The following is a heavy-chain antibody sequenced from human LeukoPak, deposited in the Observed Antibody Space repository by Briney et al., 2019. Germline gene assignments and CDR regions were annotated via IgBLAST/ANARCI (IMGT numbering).Heavy chain of an antibody. Sequence: GGSLRLSCTAPGLTFSTSGFNWVRQAPGKGLEWVASIGPTGSDRYHADSIKGPFTISRDNANNFLYLQMNSLRAEDTAVYYCATETNGRHYDYWGQGTLLAVSS. CDR1: GLTFSTSG. CDR3: ATETNGRHYDY. D-gene: IGHD1-14*01. CDR2: IGPTGSDR. V-gene: IGHV3-21*06. J-gene: IGHJ4*02.